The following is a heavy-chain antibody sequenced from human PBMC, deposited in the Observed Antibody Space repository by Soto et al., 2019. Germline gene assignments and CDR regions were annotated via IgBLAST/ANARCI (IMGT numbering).Heavy chain of an antibody. J-gene: IGHJ4*02. CDR1: GFTFSGYW. CDR2: IKADGSEK. D-gene: IGHD2-15*01. CDR3: ARDVFCSGGKCYRRNDF. V-gene: IGHV3-7*01. Sequence: EVQLVESGGGLVQPGGSLRLSCAASGFTFSGYWMTCARQAPGKGLEWVAQIKADGSEKFYVDSVKGRFTISRDNADNLLYLQMNSLSAEVTAVYICARDVFCSGGKCYRRNDFWGQGTPVIVSS.